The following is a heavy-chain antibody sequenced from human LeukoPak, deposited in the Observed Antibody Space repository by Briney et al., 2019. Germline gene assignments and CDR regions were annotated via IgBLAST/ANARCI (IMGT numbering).Heavy chain of an antibody. CDR2: ISGSGGST. Sequence: PGGSLRLSCAASGFTFSSYAMSWVRQAPGKGLEWDSAISGSGGSTYYADSVKGRFTISRDNSKNTLYLQMNSLRAEDTAVYYCAKGVYDFWSGYYTERVRAWLMDVWGKGTTVTVSS. CDR1: GFTFSSYA. J-gene: IGHJ6*04. CDR3: AKGVYDFWSGYYTERVRAWLMDV. V-gene: IGHV3-23*01. D-gene: IGHD3-3*01.